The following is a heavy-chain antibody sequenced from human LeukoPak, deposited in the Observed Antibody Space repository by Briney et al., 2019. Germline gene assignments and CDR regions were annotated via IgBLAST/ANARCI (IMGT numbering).Heavy chain of an antibody. CDR3: ARDRGHHSSSSYYFDY. V-gene: IGHV4-59*01. CDR1: GGSISSYY. CDR2: IYYSGST. D-gene: IGHD6-6*01. J-gene: IGHJ4*02. Sequence: SETLSLTCTVSGGSISSYYWSWIRQPPGKGLEWIGYIYYSGSTNYNPSLKGRVTISVDTSKNQFSLKLSSVTAADTAVYYCARDRGHHSSSSYYFDYWGQGTLVTVSS.